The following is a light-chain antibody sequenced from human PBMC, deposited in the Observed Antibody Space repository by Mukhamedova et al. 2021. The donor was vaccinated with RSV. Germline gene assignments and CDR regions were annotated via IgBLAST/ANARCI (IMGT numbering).Light chain of an antibody. Sequence: ARITCSGDALPKQYAYWYQQKPGQAPVLVIYKDSERPSGIPERFSGSSSGTTVTLTISGLQAEDEADYYCSSYTSSSTLDVFGTG. CDR1: ALPKQY. V-gene: IGLV3-25*03. CDR2: KDS. CDR3: SSYTSSSTLDV. J-gene: IGLJ1*01.